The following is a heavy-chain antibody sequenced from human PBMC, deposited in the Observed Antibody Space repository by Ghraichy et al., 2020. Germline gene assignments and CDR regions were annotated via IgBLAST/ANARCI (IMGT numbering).Heavy chain of an antibody. D-gene: IGHD3-9*01. Sequence: GESLNISCTASGFTFSSYTMNWVRQAPGKGLEWVSYISTSGTTIYYADSVKGRFTISRDNAENSLYLQMNSLGDEDTAVYYCARDIYDVLTGYYYYMDVWGKGTTVTVSS. J-gene: IGHJ6*03. CDR3: ARDIYDVLTGYYYYMDV. CDR1: GFTFSSYT. CDR2: ISTSGTTI. V-gene: IGHV3-48*02.